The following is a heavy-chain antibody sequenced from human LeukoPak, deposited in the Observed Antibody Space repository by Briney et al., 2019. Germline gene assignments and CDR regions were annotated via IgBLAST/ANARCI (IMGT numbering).Heavy chain of an antibody. Sequence: KASETLSLTCTVSGGSISSSSYYWGWIRQPPGKGLEWIGSTYYSGSTYYNPSLKSRVTISVDTSKNQFSLRLSSVTAADTAVYYCGRSYHDDAWAAFDMWGQGTVVTISS. J-gene: IGHJ3*02. V-gene: IGHV4-39*07. CDR2: TYYSGST. D-gene: IGHD2-2*01. CDR1: GGSISSSSYY. CDR3: GRSYHDDAWAAFDM.